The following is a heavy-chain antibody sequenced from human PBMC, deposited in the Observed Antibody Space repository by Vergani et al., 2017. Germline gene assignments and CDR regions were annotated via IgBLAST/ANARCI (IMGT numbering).Heavy chain of an antibody. J-gene: IGHJ4*02. Sequence: QVQLVQSGAEVKKPGSSVKVSCKASGGTFSSYAISWVRQAPGQGLEWMGRIIPIFGTANYAQKFQGRVTITADEATSTAYMELSSLRSEDTAVYYCARTGCSGGICYYPFDYWGQGTLVTVSS. CDR2: IIPIFGTA. CDR1: GGTFSSYA. CDR3: ARTGCSGGICYYPFDY. V-gene: IGHV1-69*18. D-gene: IGHD2-15*01.